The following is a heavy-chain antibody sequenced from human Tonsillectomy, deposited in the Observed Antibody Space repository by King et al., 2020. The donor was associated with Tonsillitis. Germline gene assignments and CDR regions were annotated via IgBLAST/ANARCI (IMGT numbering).Heavy chain of an antibody. Sequence: QLQLQESGPGLVKPSETLSLTCNVSGYSISSGYCWGWIRQPPGKGLEWIGSIYQSGSTYYNPSLKSRVTISVDTSKNQFSLKVISLTAADTAVYYCARDSRRNDWYFDFWGRGTLVTVSS. CDR3: ARDSRRNDWYFDF. CDR2: IYQSGST. D-gene: IGHD6-13*01. CDR1: GYSISSGYC. V-gene: IGHV4-38-2*02. J-gene: IGHJ2*01.